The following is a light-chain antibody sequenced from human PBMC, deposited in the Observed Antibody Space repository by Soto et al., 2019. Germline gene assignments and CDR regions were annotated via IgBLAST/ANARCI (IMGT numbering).Light chain of an antibody. CDR3: QQRSNWPPWT. J-gene: IGKJ1*01. CDR1: QSVAGS. Sequence: EFVLTQSPAPLSLSPGERAILSCMASQSVAGSLAWYQQKPGQAPRLLIYGAFSRATGIPDRFSGSGSGTDFILTISDVQPEDFAVYYCQQRSNWPPWTLGQGTKVDIK. CDR2: GAF. V-gene: IGKV3-11*01.